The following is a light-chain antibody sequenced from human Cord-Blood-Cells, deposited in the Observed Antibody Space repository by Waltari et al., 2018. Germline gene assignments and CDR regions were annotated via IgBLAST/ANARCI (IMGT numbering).Light chain of an antibody. CDR3: NSRDSSGNHLV. Sequence: SELTLDPAVSVALGQTVRITCKGDSLRSSDARWYQQKPGQAPVLVIYGKNNRPSGIPDRFSGSSSGNTASLTITGAQAEDEADYYCNSRDSSGNHLVFGGGTKLTVL. CDR2: GKN. V-gene: IGLV3-19*01. J-gene: IGLJ3*02. CDR1: SLRSSD.